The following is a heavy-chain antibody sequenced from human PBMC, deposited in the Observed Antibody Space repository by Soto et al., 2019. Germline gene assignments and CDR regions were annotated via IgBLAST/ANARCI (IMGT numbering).Heavy chain of an antibody. CDR3: ARGKAVAGTFFYYYYGMDV. D-gene: IGHD6-19*01. J-gene: IGHJ6*02. CDR1: GDSVSSSSAA. Sequence: SQTLSLTCAISGDSVSSSSAAWSWIRQSPSRGLEWLGRTYYRSKWYNDYAVSVKSRITINPDTSKNQFSLQLNSVTPEDTAVYYCARGKAVAGTFFYYYYGMDVWGQGTTVTVSS. CDR2: TYYRSKWYN. V-gene: IGHV6-1*01.